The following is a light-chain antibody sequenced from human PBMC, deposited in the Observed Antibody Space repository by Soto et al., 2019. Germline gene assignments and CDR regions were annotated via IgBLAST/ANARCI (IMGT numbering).Light chain of an antibody. CDR1: QDIRSD. CDR3: LQDYTYPRT. J-gene: IGKJ1*01. CDR2: AAS. V-gene: IGKV1-6*01. Sequence: AIQMTQSPSSLSASVGDRVTITCRASQDIRSDLAWYQKKSGKAPKLLIYAASSLQSGVPSRFSGSGSVSDFTLTISSLQPEDFATYYCLQDYTYPRTFGQGTSVEI.